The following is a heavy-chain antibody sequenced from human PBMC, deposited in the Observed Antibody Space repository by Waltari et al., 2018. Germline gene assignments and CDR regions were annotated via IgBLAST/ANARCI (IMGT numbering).Heavy chain of an antibody. CDR1: GGTFATDG. D-gene: IGHD3-10*01. CDR2: IMPDISET. CDR3: AGGDGGYYYYKMDV. Sequence: QVQLVQSGAEAKKPGSSVRVSCRASGGTFATDGFNWVRQAPGKGLEWMGRIMPDISETKYAVKFQGRITITADKSTGTVYMELSSLRSDDTAVYYCAGGDGGYYYYKMDVWGQGTTVTVSS. V-gene: IGHV1-69*02. J-gene: IGHJ6*03.